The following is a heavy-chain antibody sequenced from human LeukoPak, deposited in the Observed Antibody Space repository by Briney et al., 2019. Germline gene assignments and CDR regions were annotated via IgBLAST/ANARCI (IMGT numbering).Heavy chain of an antibody. V-gene: IGHV3-23*01. D-gene: IGHD6-6*01. CDR3: AKQSTARSLGE. CDR1: GFTFSNFA. CDR2: ISVSGDRT. Sequence: GGSLRLSCAASGFTFSNFAMSWLRQAPGKGLEWVSGISVSGDRTYYADSVRGRFTISRGNSKNTLYLQMNNLRGDDTAVYYCAKQSTARSLGEGGQGTLVTVSS. J-gene: IGHJ4*02.